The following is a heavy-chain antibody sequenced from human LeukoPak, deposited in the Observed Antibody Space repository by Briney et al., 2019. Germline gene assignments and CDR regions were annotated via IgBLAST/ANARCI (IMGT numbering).Heavy chain of an antibody. D-gene: IGHD4-11*01. CDR2: MNPNSGNT. CDR3: ARTSPTVTTREPKSWFDP. CDR1: GYTFTSYD. Sequence: ASVKVSCKASGYTFTSYDINWVRQATGQGLEWMGWMNPNSGNTGYAQKFQGRVTITRNTSISTAYMELSSLRSEDTAVYYCARTSPTVTTREPKSWFDPWGQGTLVTVSS. V-gene: IGHV1-8*03. J-gene: IGHJ5*02.